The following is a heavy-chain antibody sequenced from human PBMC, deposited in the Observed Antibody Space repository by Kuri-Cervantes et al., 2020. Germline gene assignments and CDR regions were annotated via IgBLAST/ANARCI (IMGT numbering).Heavy chain of an antibody. V-gene: IGHV3-74*01. Sequence: GGSLRLSCAASGFTLSSYWMHWVRQAPGKGLVWVSRSNSDGSRISFADSVKGRFTISRDNAKNSLYLQMNSLRAEDTALYYCAKGDNAVYYYYMDVWGKGTTVTVSS. J-gene: IGHJ6*03. CDR3: AKGDNAVYYYYMDV. CDR1: GFTLSSYW. D-gene: IGHD2-8*01. CDR2: SNSDGSRI.